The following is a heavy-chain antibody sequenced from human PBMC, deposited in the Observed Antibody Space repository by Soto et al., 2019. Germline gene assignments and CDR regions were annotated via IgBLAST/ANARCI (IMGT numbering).Heavy chain of an antibody. D-gene: IGHD2-15*01. CDR3: ARDDIGAPNAFDM. J-gene: IGHJ3*02. CDR1: GFRFASYG. V-gene: IGHV3-33*05. Sequence: GGSLRLSCVASGFRFASYGXHWVRQAPGKGLEWVAVIINDGSEKNHADSVKDRFTISRDNSKNTLYLQMDSLRAGDTALYYCARDDIGAPNAFDMWGQGTMVTVSS. CDR2: IINDGSEK.